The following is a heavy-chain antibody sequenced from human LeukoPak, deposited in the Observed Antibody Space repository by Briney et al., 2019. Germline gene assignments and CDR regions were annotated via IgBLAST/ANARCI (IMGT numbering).Heavy chain of an antibody. D-gene: IGHD3-3*01. Sequence: SETLSLTCTVSGGSISSYYWSWIRQPPGKGLEWIGYIYYSGSTNYNPSLKSRVTISVDTSKNQFSLKLSSVTAADTAVYYCARVNTIFGVVIIGYYYYMDVWGKGTTVTVSS. V-gene: IGHV4-59*01. CDR2: IYYSGST. CDR3: ARVNTIFGVVIIGYYYYMDV. J-gene: IGHJ6*03. CDR1: GGSISSYY.